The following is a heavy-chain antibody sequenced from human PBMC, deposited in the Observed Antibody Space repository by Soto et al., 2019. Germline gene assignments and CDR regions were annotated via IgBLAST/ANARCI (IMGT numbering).Heavy chain of an antibody. CDR2: IKRDGGRK. CDR3: AKDTAGCSGGSCYNFDY. V-gene: IGHV3-9*01. CDR1: GFTFDDYG. J-gene: IGHJ4*02. D-gene: IGHD2-15*01. Sequence: EVQLVESGGGLVQPGRSLRLSCAASGFTFDDYGMRWVRQAPGKGLEWVAGIKRDGGRKDYAESVKDRVTISRDNAKNTLYQQINSLRAEDTTLYYCAKDTAGCSGGSCYNFDYWGQGTLVTVSS.